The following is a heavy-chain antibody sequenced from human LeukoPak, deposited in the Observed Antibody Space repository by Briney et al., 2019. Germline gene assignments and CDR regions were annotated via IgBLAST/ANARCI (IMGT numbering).Heavy chain of an antibody. CDR2: IFSGGTT. J-gene: IGHJ6*03. CDR3: ARDRAAAMEYYYMDV. Sequence: GGSLRLSCAASGFTLHSNYMNWVRQAPGKGLEWVSVIFSGGTTYYADSVKGRFTISRDNSENTLYLQMNSLRAEDTAVYYCARDRAAAMEYYYMDVWGKGTTVTVSS. V-gene: IGHV3-66*02. CDR1: GFTLHSNY. D-gene: IGHD2-2*01.